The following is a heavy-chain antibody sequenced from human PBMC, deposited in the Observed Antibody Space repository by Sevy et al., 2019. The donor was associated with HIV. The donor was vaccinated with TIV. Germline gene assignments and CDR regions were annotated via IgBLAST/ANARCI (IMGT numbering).Heavy chain of an antibody. CDR1: GFTFSSYS. J-gene: IGHJ4*02. Sequence: GGSLRLSCAASGFTFSSYSMNWVRQAPGKGLEWVSSISSSSSYMYYADSVKGRFTISRDNAKNSLYLQMNSLRAEDTAVYYCARTAKQDIVATTLRYWGQGTLVTVSS. CDR3: ARTAKQDIVATTLRY. V-gene: IGHV3-21*01. D-gene: IGHD5-12*01. CDR2: ISSSSSYM.